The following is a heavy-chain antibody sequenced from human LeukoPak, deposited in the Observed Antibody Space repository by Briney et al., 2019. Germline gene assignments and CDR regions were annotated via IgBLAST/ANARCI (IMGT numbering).Heavy chain of an antibody. Sequence: QPGGSLRLSCAASGFTFSSYAMSWVRQAPGKGLEWVSAISGSGGSTYYADSVKGRFTISRDNSKNTLYLQMNSLRAEDTAVYYCAKDYIPVVVPAAARLEIDYWGQGTLVTVSS. J-gene: IGHJ4*02. D-gene: IGHD2-2*01. CDR1: GFTFSSYA. CDR3: AKDYIPVVVPAAARLEIDY. CDR2: ISGSGGST. V-gene: IGHV3-23*01.